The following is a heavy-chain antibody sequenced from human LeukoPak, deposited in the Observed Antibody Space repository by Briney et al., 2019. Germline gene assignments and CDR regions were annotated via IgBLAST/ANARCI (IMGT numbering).Heavy chain of an antibody. CDR1: GGPISSTSYY. CDR3: ARGGYYGSGNDFRFDP. CDR2: IYYSGST. Sequence: SETLSLTCTVSGGPISSTSYYWSWIRQPPGKGLEWIGYIYYSGSTNYKPSLKSRVTISVDTSKNQFSPKLNSVTAADTAVYYCARGGYYGSGNDFRFDPWGQGTLVTVSS. V-gene: IGHV4-61*01. D-gene: IGHD3-10*01. J-gene: IGHJ5*02.